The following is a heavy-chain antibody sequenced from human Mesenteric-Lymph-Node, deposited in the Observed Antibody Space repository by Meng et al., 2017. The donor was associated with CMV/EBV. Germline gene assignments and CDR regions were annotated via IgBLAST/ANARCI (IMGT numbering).Heavy chain of an antibody. CDR1: GGSFRGYY. CDR3: ARHQRWLKSEGGFNY. Sequence: QVQLKHWCARLFNPSTPRSPTCPCYGGSFRGYYWSWIRQPPGKGLEWIGEINHSGSTNSNPSLMSRVTISVDTSKNQFSLKLSSVTAADTAVYYCARHQRWLKSEGGFNYWGQGTLVTVSS. J-gene: IGHJ4*02. CDR2: INHSGST. D-gene: IGHD4-23*01. V-gene: IGHV4-34*01.